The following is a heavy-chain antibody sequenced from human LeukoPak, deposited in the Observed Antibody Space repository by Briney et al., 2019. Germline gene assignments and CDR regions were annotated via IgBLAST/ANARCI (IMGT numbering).Heavy chain of an antibody. J-gene: IGHJ4*02. CDR3: ARGRRVVTNFDY. CDR1: GGSISSSSYY. V-gene: IGHV4-39*07. CDR2: INHSGST. D-gene: IGHD3-22*01. Sequence: SETLSLTCTVSGGSISSSSYYWGWIRQPPGKGLEWIGEINHSGSTNYNPSLKSRVTISVDASKNQFSLKLSSVTAADTAVYYCARGRRVVTNFDYWGEGTLVTVSS.